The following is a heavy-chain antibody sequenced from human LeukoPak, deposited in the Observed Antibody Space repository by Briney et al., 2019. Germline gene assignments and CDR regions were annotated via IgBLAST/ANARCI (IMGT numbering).Heavy chain of an antibody. Sequence: GRSLRLSCTASGFTFGDYAMSWFRQAAGKGLEWVGFIRSKAYGGTTEYAAPVKGRFTISRDDSKSIAYPQMNSLKTEDTAVYYCTKYYYDSSGYYLPYDYWGQGTLVTVSS. CDR2: IRSKAYGGTT. J-gene: IGHJ4*02. CDR3: TKYYYDSSGYYLPYDY. D-gene: IGHD3-22*01. CDR1: GFTFGDYA. V-gene: IGHV3-49*03.